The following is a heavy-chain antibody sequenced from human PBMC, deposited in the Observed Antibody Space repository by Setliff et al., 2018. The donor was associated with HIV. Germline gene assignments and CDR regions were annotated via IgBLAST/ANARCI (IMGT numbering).Heavy chain of an antibody. V-gene: IGHV4-59*08. CDR2: IDYSGST. D-gene: IGHD3-22*01. J-gene: IGHJ4*01. CDR3: ARLMHYYDSFWVLWRENYFDS. CDR1: GGSISEYY. Sequence: KTSETLSLTCTVSGGSISEYYWSWSRQPPGKGLEWIGYIDYSGSTNYNASLKSRLTMSLDNSKSQLSLKLSSVTAADTSVYYRARLMHYYDSFWVLWRENYFDSWGRGTLVTVSS.